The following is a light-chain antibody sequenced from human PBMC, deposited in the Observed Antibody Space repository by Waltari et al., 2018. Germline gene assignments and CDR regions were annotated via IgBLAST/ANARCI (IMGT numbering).Light chain of an antibody. CDR1: RGSITSDF. J-gene: IGLJ2*01. Sequence: NFVLTQPHSVSGSPGRTVTISCTRSRGSITSDFVPWYRPRPGSAPTTIIYKDNQRPSGVPDRFSGSIDTSSNSASLTISGLTTEDEADYYCQTCDTTVLIFGGGTQLTVL. CDR2: KDN. CDR3: QTCDTTVLI. V-gene: IGLV6-57*04.